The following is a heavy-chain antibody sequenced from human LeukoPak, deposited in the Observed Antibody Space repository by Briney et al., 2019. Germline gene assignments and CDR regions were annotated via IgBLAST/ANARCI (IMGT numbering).Heavy chain of an antibody. CDR2: LCYSGST. CDR1: GGSISSRSYY. D-gene: IGHD2-8*01. V-gene: IGHV4-39*01. J-gene: IGHJ4*02. CDR3: ARRNVLMVYAIDY. Sequence: SETLSLTCTVSGGSISSRSYYWGWLRQPPGKGLEWHGSLCYSGSTYFNPSLKSRVTISVDTSKNQFSLKLSSVTAADTAVYYCARRNVLMVYAIDYWGQGTLVTVSS.